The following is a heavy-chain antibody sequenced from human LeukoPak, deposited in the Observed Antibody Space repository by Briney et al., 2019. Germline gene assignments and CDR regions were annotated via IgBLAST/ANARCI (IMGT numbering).Heavy chain of an antibody. J-gene: IGHJ4*02. V-gene: IGHV7-4-1*02. Sequence: ASVKVSCKASGSTFTSYAMNWVRQAPGQGLEWMGWINTNTGNPTYAQGFTGRFVFSLDTSVSTAYLQISSLKAEDTAVYYCARVVGCGGDCYSGISDYWGQGTLVTVSS. CDR2: INTNTGNP. CDR1: GSTFTSYA. CDR3: ARVVGCGGDCYSGISDY. D-gene: IGHD2-21*02.